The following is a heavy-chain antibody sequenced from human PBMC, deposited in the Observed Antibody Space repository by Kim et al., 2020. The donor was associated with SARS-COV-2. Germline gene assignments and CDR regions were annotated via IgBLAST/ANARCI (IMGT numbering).Heavy chain of an antibody. V-gene: IGHV1-18*01. CDR3: ASSMRGKRWFDP. Sequence: NYAPKLQGRVTMTTDTSTSTAYMELRSLRSDDTAVYYCASSMRGKRWFDPWGQGTLVTVSS. D-gene: IGHD3-10*01. J-gene: IGHJ5*02.